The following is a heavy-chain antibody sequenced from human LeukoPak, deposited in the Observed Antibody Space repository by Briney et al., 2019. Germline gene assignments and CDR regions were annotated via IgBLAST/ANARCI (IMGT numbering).Heavy chain of an antibody. CDR3: ARVGVYDFWSGSHYFDY. CDR1: GFTFSSYS. D-gene: IGHD3-3*01. CDR2: ISSSSSTI. V-gene: IGHV3-48*01. J-gene: IGHJ4*02. Sequence: GGSLRLSCAASGFTFSSYSMNWVRQAPGKGLEWVSYISSSSSTIYYADSVKGRFTISRDNAKNSLYLQMNSLRAEDTAVYYCARVGVYDFWSGSHYFDYWGQGTLVTVSS.